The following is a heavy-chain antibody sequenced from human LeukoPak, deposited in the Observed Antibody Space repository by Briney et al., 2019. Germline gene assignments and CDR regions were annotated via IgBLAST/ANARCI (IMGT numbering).Heavy chain of an antibody. CDR3: AREGANYYGSENREGMYPFDY. J-gene: IGHJ4*02. Sequence: PSQTLSLTCTVSGGSISSGGYYWSWIRQPPGKGLEWIGYIYHSGSTYYNPSLKSRVTISVDTSKNQFSLKLSSVTAADTAVYYCAREGANYYGSENREGMYPFDYWGQGTLVTVSS. D-gene: IGHD3-10*01. CDR2: IYHSGST. V-gene: IGHV4-30-2*01. CDR1: GGSISSGGYY.